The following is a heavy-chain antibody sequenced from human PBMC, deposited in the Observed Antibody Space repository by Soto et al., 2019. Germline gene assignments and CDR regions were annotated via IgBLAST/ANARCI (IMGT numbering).Heavy chain of an antibody. CDR1: GGSISSSSYY. J-gene: IGHJ6*03. CDR3: ARHANYYYGSGSYYISSYYYYYMDV. V-gene: IGHV4-39*01. Sequence: TLSLTCTVSGGSISSSSYYWGWIRQPPGKGLEWIGSIYYSGSTYYNPSLKSRVTISVDTSKNQFSLKLGSVTAADTAVYYCARHANYYYGSGSYYISSYYYYYMDVWGKGTTVTVSS. CDR2: IYYSGST. D-gene: IGHD3-10*01.